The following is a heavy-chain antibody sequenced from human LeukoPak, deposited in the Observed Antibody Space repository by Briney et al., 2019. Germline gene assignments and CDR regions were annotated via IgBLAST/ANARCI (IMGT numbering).Heavy chain of an antibody. CDR3: AREEGAYGDYGDWFGP. D-gene: IGHD4-17*01. Sequence: ASVKVSCKASGYTFTSYYMHWVRQAPGQGLEWMGIINPSGGSTSYAQKFQGRVTMTRDTSTSTVYMELSSLRSEDTAVYYCAREEGAYGDYGDWFGPWGQGTLVTVSS. CDR1: GYTFTSYY. V-gene: IGHV1-46*03. CDR2: INPSGGST. J-gene: IGHJ5*02.